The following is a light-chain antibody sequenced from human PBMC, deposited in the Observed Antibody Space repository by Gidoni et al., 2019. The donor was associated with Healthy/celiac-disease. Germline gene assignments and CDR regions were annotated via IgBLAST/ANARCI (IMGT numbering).Light chain of an antibody. CDR2: DAS. CDR3: QQRSNWPT. CDR1: QSVSSY. J-gene: IGKJ2*01. V-gene: IGKV3-11*01. Sequence: EIVLTQSTATLSLSPGERATLSCRASQSVSSYLAWYQQTPGKAPRLLIYDASNRATGIPARFSGSGTGTDFTLTISSLETEDFAVYYCQQRSNWPTFGQGTKLEIK.